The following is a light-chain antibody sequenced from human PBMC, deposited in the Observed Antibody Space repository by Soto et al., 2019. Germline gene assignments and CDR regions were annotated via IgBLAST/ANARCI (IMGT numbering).Light chain of an antibody. V-gene: IGKV1-5*01. CDR2: DAS. J-gene: IGKJ1*01. CDR3: HHSDFYSPA. Sequence: DIQMTQSPSTLSASVGDTVTITCRASQSVDKWLAWYQQKPGKAPNLLIYDASTLESGVPSRFSGSGSGTDFTLTISSRQPGDFATYYCHHSDFYSPAFGQGTTVEV. CDR1: QSVDKW.